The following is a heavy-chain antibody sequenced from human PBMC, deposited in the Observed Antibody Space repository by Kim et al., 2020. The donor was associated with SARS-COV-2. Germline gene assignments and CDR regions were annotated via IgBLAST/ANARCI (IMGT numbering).Heavy chain of an antibody. Sequence: GGSLRLSCVASRFTVSSSAMTWVRQAPGKGLEWVSTIFGSGHGTYYTDSVKGRFIVSRDNSKNTLYLQMNNLKADDTAIYYCAKNVHVTSVTFLWYFDLWGRGTSVIVSS. CDR2: IFGSGHGT. D-gene: IGHD2-2*01. CDR1: RFTVSSSA. CDR3: AKNVHVTSVTFLWYFDL. V-gene: IGHV3-23*01. J-gene: IGHJ2*01.